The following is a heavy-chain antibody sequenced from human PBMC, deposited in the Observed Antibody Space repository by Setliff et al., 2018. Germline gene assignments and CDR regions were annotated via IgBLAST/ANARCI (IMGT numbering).Heavy chain of an antibody. D-gene: IGHD3-3*01. Sequence: GGSRRLSCAAAGFTFSSNNIHWVRQAPGKGLDWVSCISGSSSYIYYADSVKGRFTISRDNAKNSLYLQMNSLRAEDTAVYYCARATLKIFGVVTPFDYWGQGTLVTVSS. V-gene: IGHV3-21*01. J-gene: IGHJ4*02. CDR2: ISGSSSYI. CDR3: ARATLKIFGVVTPFDY. CDR1: GFTFSSNN.